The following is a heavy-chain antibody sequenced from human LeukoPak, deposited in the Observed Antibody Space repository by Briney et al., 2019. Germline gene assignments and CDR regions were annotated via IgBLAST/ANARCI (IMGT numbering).Heavy chain of an antibody. CDR3: ARLYNSGRNI. CDR2: IKQDGSEK. D-gene: IGHD3-10*01. J-gene: IGHJ3*02. V-gene: IGHV3-7*01. Sequence: GGSLRLSCAASGFTFRSYWMSWVRQAPGKGLEWVANIKQDGSEKYYVDSVKGRFTISRDNAKNSLYLQMNSLRAGDTAVYYCARLYNSGRNIWGQGTMVTVSS. CDR1: GFTFRSYW.